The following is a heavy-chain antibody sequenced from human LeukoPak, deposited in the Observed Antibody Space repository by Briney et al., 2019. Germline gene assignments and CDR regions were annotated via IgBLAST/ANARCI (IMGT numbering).Heavy chain of an antibody. CDR2: IYHSGST. J-gene: IGHJ5*02. V-gene: IGHV4-38-2*02. Sequence: SETLSLTCTVSGYSISSGYYWGWIRQPPGKGLEWIGSIYHSGSTYYNPSLKSRVTISVDTSKNQFSLKLSSVTAADTAVYYCAGGIADVNWLDPWGQGTLVTVSS. D-gene: IGHD6-13*01. CDR3: AGGIADVNWLDP. CDR1: GYSISSGYY.